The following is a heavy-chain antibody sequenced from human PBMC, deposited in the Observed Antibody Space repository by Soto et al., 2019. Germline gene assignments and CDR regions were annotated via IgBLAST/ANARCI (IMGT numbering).Heavy chain of an antibody. CDR1: GFIFSTYG. Sequence: QVQLVEAGGGVVQPGRALRLSCAASGFIFSTYGMHWVRQAPGKGLEWLPVISYDGNNKYYADSVKGRFTISRDNTKNTLWLQMDSLRTEETAVYYCAKDLLLTTITTVGDWGQGTLVTVSS. V-gene: IGHV3-30*18. J-gene: IGHJ4*02. CDR3: AKDLLLTTITTVGD. D-gene: IGHD4-17*01. CDR2: ISYDGNNK.